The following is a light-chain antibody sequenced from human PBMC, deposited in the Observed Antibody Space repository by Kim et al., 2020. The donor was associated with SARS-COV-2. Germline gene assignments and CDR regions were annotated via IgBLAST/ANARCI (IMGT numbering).Light chain of an antibody. Sequence: NFMLTQPHSVSESPGKKVTISCTRSSGSIASNYVQWYQQRPGSSPTTVIYEDNQRPSGVPDRFSGSIDSSSNSASLTISGLKTEDEADYYCQSYDSSLWVFGGGTQLTVL. J-gene: IGLJ3*02. V-gene: IGLV6-57*01. CDR1: SGSIASNY. CDR3: QSYDSSLWV. CDR2: EDN.